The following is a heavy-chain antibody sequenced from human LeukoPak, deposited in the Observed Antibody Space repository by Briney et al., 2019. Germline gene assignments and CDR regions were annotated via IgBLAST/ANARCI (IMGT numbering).Heavy chain of an antibody. D-gene: IGHD3-3*01. CDR3: ARHGGSGSFDY. Sequence: SETLSLTCTVSGGSINSYYWSWIRQPPGKGLEWIGYLFYSGSTDYNPSLKNRVSISVDTSKNQFSLKLRSVTAADTAAYYCARHGGSGSFDYWGQGALVTVSS. CDR1: GGSINSYY. J-gene: IGHJ4*02. CDR2: LFYSGST. V-gene: IGHV4-59*08.